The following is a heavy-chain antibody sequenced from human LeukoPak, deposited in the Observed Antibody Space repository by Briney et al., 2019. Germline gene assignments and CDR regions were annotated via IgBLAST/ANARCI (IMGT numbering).Heavy chain of an antibody. CDR3: ARQLSEAVAALDAFDI. V-gene: IGHV5-51*01. Sequence: KIGESLKISCKGSGYSFTSYWIGWVRQMPGKGLEWMGIIYPGDSDTRYSPSFQGQVTISADKSISTAYLQWSSLKASDTAMYYCARQLSEAVAALDAFDIWGQGTMVTVSS. J-gene: IGHJ3*02. CDR1: GYSFTSYW. CDR2: IYPGDSDT. D-gene: IGHD6-19*01.